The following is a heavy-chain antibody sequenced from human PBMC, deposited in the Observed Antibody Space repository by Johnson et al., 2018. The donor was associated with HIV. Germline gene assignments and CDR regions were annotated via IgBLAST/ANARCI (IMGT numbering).Heavy chain of an antibody. CDR3: ARDPTTQYLRLIGDFGSFDI. D-gene: IGHD2-2*01. V-gene: IGHV3-20*04. Sequence: VQLVESGGGVVRPGGSLRLSCAASGFTFDDYGMSWVRQAPGKGLEWVSGINWNGGSTGYADSVKGRFTISRDNAKNSLYLQMNSLRAEDTALYYCARDPTTQYLRLIGDFGSFDIWGQGTMVTVSS. CDR2: INWNGGST. CDR1: GFTFDDYG. J-gene: IGHJ3*02.